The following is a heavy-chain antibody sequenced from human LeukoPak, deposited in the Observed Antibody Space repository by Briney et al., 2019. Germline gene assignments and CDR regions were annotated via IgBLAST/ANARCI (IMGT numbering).Heavy chain of an antibody. D-gene: IGHD3-9*01. CDR1: GYTFTGYY. CDR2: ISPNSGGT. Sequence: ASVKVSCKASGYTFTGYYMHWVRQAPGQGLEWMGWISPNSGGTNYAQKFQGRVTMTRDTSISTAYMELSSLRSEDTAVYYCATEQLRYFDWLGGYWGQGTLVTVSS. CDR3: ATEQLRYFDWLGGY. V-gene: IGHV1-2*02. J-gene: IGHJ4*02.